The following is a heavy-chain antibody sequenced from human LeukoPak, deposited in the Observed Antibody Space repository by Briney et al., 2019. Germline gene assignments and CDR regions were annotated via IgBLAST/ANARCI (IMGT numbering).Heavy chain of an antibody. CDR1: GGSISSGDYY. CDR3: ARGAPAPTGPTVAFDI. V-gene: IGHV4-30-4*01. Sequence: SETLSLTCTVSGGSISSGDYYWSWIRQPPGKGLEWIGYIYYSGSTYYNPSLKSRVTISVDTSKNQFSLKLSSVTAADTAVYYCARGAPAPTGPTVAFDIWGQGTMVTVSS. D-gene: IGHD4-17*01. CDR2: IYYSGST. J-gene: IGHJ3*02.